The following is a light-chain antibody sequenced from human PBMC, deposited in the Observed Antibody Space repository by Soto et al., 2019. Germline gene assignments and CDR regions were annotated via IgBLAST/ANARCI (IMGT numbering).Light chain of an antibody. CDR3: QQYGSSGT. Sequence: EIVMTQAPATLSVSPGERATLSCRASQSVSRNLAWYQQKPGHAPRLLIYGASTRATDVPDRFSGSGSGIDFTLTISRLEPEDFAVYYCQQYGSSGTFGQGTKVDIK. CDR2: GAS. CDR1: QSVSRN. J-gene: IGKJ1*01. V-gene: IGKV3-20*01.